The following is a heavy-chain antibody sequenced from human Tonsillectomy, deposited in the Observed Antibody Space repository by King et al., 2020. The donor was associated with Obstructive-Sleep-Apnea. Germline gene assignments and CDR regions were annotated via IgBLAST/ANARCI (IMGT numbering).Heavy chain of an antibody. CDR2: IYYSGTT. D-gene: IGHD6-6*01. CDR3: ARSPRIAARRAWFDP. Sequence: QLQESGPGLVKPSETLSLTCTVSGGSINSSDYYWGWIRQPPGKGLEWSGSIYYSGTTYYNPSLKSRFTISVDMSKNQFSLKLNSVTAADTAVYYCARSPRIAARRAWFDPWGHGSRVTVSS. J-gene: IGHJ5*02. V-gene: IGHV4-39*07. CDR1: GGSINSSDYY.